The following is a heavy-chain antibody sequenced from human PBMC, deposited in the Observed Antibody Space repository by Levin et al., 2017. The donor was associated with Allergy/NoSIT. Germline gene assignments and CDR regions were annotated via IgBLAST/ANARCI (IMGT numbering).Heavy chain of an antibody. D-gene: IGHD3-10*01. Sequence: PSETLSLTCAVYGGSFSGYYWSWIRQPPGKGLEWIGEINHSGSTNYNPSLKSRVTISVDTSKNQFSLKLSSVTAADTAVYYCAGGLYGSGSPPLDYWGQGTLVTVSS. V-gene: IGHV4-34*01. J-gene: IGHJ4*02. CDR2: INHSGST. CDR1: GGSFSGYY. CDR3: AGGLYGSGSPPLDY.